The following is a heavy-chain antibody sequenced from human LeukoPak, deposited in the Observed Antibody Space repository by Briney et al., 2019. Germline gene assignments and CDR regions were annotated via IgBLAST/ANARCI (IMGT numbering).Heavy chain of an antibody. J-gene: IGHJ4*02. CDR2: IGSSGGFI. D-gene: IGHD6-13*01. CDR1: GFTFNDYY. Sequence: PGGSLRLSCAASGFTFNDYYMSWIRQAPGKGLEWFSYIGSSGGFINYADSVKGRFTISRDNAKNSLSLQMNSLRAEDTAVYYCVRGRTSGSSWPFDYWGQGTLVTVSS. CDR3: VRGRTSGSSWPFDY. V-gene: IGHV3-11*06.